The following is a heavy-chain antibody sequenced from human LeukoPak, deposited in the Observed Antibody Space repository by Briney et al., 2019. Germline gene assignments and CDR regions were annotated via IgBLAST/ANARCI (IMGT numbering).Heavy chain of an antibody. V-gene: IGHV3-66*01. Sequence: PGGSLRLSCAASGFTVSSNYMSWVRQAPGKGLEWVSVIYSGGSTYYADSVKGRFTISRDNSKNTLYLQMNSLRAEDTAVYYCAKSAPEYYDFWSGADYWGQGTLVTVSS. CDR1: GFTVSSNY. CDR3: AKSAPEYYDFWSGADY. J-gene: IGHJ4*02. D-gene: IGHD3-3*01. CDR2: IYSGGST.